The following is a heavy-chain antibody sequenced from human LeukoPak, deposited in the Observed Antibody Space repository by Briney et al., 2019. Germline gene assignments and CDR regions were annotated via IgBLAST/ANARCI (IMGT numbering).Heavy chain of an antibody. J-gene: IGHJ4*02. CDR3: ARAMDCSGGSCYHSPFDY. CDR1: GYTFTGYY. V-gene: IGHV1-2*02. Sequence: ASVKVSCKASGYTFTGYYMHWVRQAPGQGLEWMGWINPNSGGTNYAQKFQGRVTMTRDTSISTAYMELSRLRSDDTAVYYCARAMDCSGGSCYHSPFDYWGQGTLVTVSS. CDR2: INPNSGGT. D-gene: IGHD2-15*01.